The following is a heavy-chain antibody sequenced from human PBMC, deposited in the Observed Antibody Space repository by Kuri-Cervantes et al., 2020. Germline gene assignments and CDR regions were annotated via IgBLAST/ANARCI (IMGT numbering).Heavy chain of an antibody. D-gene: IGHD3-9*01. CDR3: ARVGRHYDILTGLLEAFDI. J-gene: IGHJ3*02. CDR1: GYTFTSYG. CDR2: ISAYNGNT. Sequence: ASVKVSCKASGYTFTSYGISWVRQAPGQGLEWMGWISAYNGNTNYAQKLQGRVTVTTDTSTSTAYMELRSLRSDDTAVYYCARVGRHYDILTGLLEAFDIWGQGTMVTVSS. V-gene: IGHV1-18*01.